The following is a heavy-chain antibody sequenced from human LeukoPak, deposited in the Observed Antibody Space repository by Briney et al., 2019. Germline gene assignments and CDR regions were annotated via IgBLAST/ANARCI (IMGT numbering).Heavy chain of an antibody. D-gene: IGHD1-26*01. CDR3: ARERYSGSYIDY. CDR1: GFTFSGYW. V-gene: IGHV3-7*01. CDR2: IKQDGSDK. Sequence: GGSLRLSCAASGFTFSGYWMTWVRQAPGKGLEWVANIKQDGSDKYYVDSVKGRLTISRDNAKKSLYLQMNSLRDEDTAVYYCARERYSGSYIDYWGQGTLVTVSS. J-gene: IGHJ4*02.